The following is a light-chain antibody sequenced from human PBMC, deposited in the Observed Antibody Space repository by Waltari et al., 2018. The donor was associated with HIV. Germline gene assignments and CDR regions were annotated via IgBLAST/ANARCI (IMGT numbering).Light chain of an antibody. CDR2: EGS. J-gene: IGLJ1*01. CDR3: CSYTGSSTRRPYV. Sequence: QSALTQPAPVSGSPGQSITISCTGTSSDVGSYNLVSWSQQPPGKAPKVMIYEGSKRPSGVSNRFSGSKSGNTASLTISGLQAEDEADYYCCSYTGSSTRRPYVFGTGTKVTVL. CDR1: SSDVGSYNL. V-gene: IGLV2-23*01.